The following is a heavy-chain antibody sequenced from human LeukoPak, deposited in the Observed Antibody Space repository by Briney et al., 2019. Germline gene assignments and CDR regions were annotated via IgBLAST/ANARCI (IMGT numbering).Heavy chain of an antibody. CDR2: IRSKAYGGTT. V-gene: IGHV3-49*03. CDR3: TRVYYGSGSYYFDY. D-gene: IGHD3-10*01. CDR1: GFTFGDYA. Sequence: GGSLRLSCTASGFTFGDYAMSWFRQAPGKGLEWVGFIRSKAYGGTTEYAASVKGRFTISRDDSKSIAYLQMNSLKTEDTAVYYCTRVYYGSGSYYFDYWGQGTLVTVSS. J-gene: IGHJ4*02.